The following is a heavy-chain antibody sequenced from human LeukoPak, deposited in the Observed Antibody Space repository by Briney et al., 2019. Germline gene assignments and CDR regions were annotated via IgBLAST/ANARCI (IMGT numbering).Heavy chain of an antibody. CDR1: SGSFSGYY. CDR3: RLDSSGYYPDY. Sequence: PSETLSLTCAVYSGSFSGYYWSWIRQPPGKGLEWIGEINHSGSTNYNPSLKSRVTISVDTSKNQFSLKLSSVTAADTAVYYCRLDSSGYYPDYWGQGTLVTVSS. J-gene: IGHJ4*02. D-gene: IGHD3-22*01. CDR2: INHSGST. V-gene: IGHV4-34*01.